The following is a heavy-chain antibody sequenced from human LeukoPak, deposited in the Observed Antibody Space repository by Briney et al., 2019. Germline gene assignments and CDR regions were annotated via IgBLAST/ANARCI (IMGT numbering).Heavy chain of an antibody. D-gene: IGHD3-10*01. Sequence: GGSLRLSCAASGFTFSSYAMSWVRQALGKGLEWVSAISGSGGSTYYADSVKGRFTISRDNSKNTLYLQMNSLRAEDTAVYYCAKDLGYYYGSGSWDYWGQGTLVTVSS. J-gene: IGHJ4*02. V-gene: IGHV3-23*01. CDR2: ISGSGGST. CDR1: GFTFSSYA. CDR3: AKDLGYYYGSGSWDY.